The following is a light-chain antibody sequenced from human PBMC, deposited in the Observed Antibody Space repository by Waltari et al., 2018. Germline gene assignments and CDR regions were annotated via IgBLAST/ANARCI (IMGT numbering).Light chain of an antibody. J-gene: IGKJ1*01. Sequence: ETVLTQPPGTLSLSLGERATGSCRASQSVSSALAWYQQNPGQAPRLLIYGASTRATGIPDRFSGRGSGTDFSLTISRLEPDDFAVYYCQHYLRLPVTFGQGTTVEI. CDR3: QHYLRLPVT. CDR2: GAS. V-gene: IGKV3-20*01. CDR1: QSVSSA.